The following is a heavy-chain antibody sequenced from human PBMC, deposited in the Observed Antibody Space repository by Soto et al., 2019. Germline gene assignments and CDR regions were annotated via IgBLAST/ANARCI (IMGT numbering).Heavy chain of an antibody. J-gene: IGHJ3*02. CDR3: ARAYSDAFDI. V-gene: IGHV3-11*01. D-gene: IGHD2-15*01. CDR1: GFTFSDYY. Sequence: PGGSLRLSCAASGFTFSDYYMTWIRQAPGKGLEWVSYISSSGTGIYYADSVKGRFTISRDNAKNSLYLQMSSLRAEDTAVYYCARAYSDAFDIWGQGTMATVSS. CDR2: ISSSGTGI.